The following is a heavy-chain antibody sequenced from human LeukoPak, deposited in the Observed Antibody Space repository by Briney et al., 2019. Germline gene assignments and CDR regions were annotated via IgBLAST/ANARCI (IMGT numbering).Heavy chain of an antibody. D-gene: IGHD1-1*01. Sequence: GGSLRLSCAASTFTFSSYAMSWVRQAPGKGLEWVSAISAGADSTYYADSVKGRFTISRDNSKNTLNLQMTSLRAEDTAIYYCAKVGRADDFYFDYWGRGTLVTVSS. CDR3: AKVGRADDFYFDY. J-gene: IGHJ4*02. CDR2: ISAGADST. CDR1: TFTFSSYA. V-gene: IGHV3-23*01.